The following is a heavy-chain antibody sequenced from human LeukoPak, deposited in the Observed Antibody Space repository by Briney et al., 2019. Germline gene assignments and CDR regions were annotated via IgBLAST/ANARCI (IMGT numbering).Heavy chain of an antibody. CDR2: ISYDGSNK. CDR3: AKDGGIVGATTGFDY. CDR1: GFTFSSYG. V-gene: IGHV3-30*18. Sequence: PGGSLRLSCAASGFTFSSYGMHWIRQAPGKGLEWVAVISYDGSNKYYADSVKGRFTISTDNSKNTLYLQMNSLRAEDTAVYYCAKDGGIVGATTGFDYWGQGTMVTVSS. D-gene: IGHD1-26*01. J-gene: IGHJ4*02.